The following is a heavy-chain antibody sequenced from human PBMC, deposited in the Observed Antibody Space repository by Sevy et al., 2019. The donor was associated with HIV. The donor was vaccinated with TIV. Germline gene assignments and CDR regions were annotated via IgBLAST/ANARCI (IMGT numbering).Heavy chain of an antibody. CDR2: VSWNSRNI. CDR3: AKDINRGCDGVNCYPYYYYFYGLDV. CDR1: GFSFNDHA. J-gene: IGHJ6*02. Sequence: GGSLRLSCAASGFSFNDHAMHWVRQVPGKGLGWVSGVSWNSRNIGYGDSVKGRFTISRDNANHFLYLEMNSLRPEDTAFYYCAKDINRGCDGVNCYPYYYYFYGLDVWGQGTTVTVSS. V-gene: IGHV3-9*01. D-gene: IGHD2-21*01.